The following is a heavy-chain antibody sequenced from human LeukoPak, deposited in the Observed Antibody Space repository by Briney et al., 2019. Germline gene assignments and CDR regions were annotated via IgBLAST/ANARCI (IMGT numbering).Heavy chain of an antibody. Sequence: PPETLSLTCTVSGGSISSGGYYWSWIRQHPGKGLEWIGYIYYSGSTYYNPSLKSRVTISVDTSKNQFSLKLSSVTAADTAVYYCARGDVGSGYYCFDYWGQGTLVTVSS. J-gene: IGHJ4*02. CDR1: GGSISSGGYY. V-gene: IGHV4-31*03. CDR2: IYYSGST. D-gene: IGHD3-22*01. CDR3: ARGDVGSGYYCFDY.